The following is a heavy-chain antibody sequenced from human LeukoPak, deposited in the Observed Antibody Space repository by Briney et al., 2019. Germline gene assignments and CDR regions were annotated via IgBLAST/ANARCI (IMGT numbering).Heavy chain of an antibody. CDR3: NVDIVATGYYFDY. CDR2: ISAYNGNT. D-gene: IGHD5-12*01. J-gene: IGHJ4*02. V-gene: IGHV1-18*01. Sequence: GASVKVSCKASVYTFTSYGISWVRQAPGQGLEWMGWISAYNGNTNYAQKLQGRVTMTTDTSTSTAYMELRSLRSDDTAVYYCNVDIVATGYYFDYWGQGTLVTVSS. CDR1: VYTFTSYG.